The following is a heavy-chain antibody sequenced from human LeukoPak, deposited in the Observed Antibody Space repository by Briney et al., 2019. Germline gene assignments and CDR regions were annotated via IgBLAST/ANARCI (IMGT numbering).Heavy chain of an antibody. CDR3: ARDGSSGWFDAFDI. V-gene: IGHV3-66*01. J-gene: IGHJ3*02. CDR1: GFTVSSNY. Sequence: GGSLRLSCAASGFTVSSNYMSWVRQAPGKGLEWVSVIYSGGSTYYADSVKGRFTISRDNSKNTLYLQMNSLRAEDTAVYYCARDGSSGWFDAFDIWGQGTMVTVSS. CDR2: IYSGGST. D-gene: IGHD6-19*01.